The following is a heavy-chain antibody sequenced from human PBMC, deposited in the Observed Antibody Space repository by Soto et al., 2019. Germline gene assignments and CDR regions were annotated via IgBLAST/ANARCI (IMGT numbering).Heavy chain of an antibody. CDR1: GGSISSYY. CDR2: VHHSWGS. CDR3: ARQGFGPLHGRVDV. Sequence: QVQLQESGPGLVKPSETLSLSCTVSGGSISSYYWSWFRQSPGKRMEWIGYVHHSWGSSYNPSLQSRVAISLDTSRSQASRKVTSVPATDTAVYYFARQGFGPLHGRVDVWGQGTTVTVSS. D-gene: IGHD3-10*01. V-gene: IGHV4-59*08. J-gene: IGHJ6*02.